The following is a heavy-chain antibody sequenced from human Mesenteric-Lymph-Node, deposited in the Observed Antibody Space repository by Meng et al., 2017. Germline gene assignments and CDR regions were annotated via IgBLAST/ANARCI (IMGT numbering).Heavy chain of an antibody. Sequence: QAQLQQLGPGLVKPSPTPSLTCAISGDSVSSNSAAWNWIRQSPSRGLEWLGRTYYRSKYYNDYALSVKSRITINPDTSKNQFSLQLNSVTPEDTAIYYCARDWGDVRGGFDFWGQGTLVTVSS. V-gene: IGHV6-1*01. CDR1: GDSVSSNSAA. D-gene: IGHD3-10*02. CDR2: TYYRSKYYN. J-gene: IGHJ4*02. CDR3: ARDWGDVRGGFDF.